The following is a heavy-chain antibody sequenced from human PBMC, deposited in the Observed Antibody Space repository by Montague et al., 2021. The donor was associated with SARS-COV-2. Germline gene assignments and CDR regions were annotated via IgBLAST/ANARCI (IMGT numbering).Heavy chain of an antibody. CDR3: ARGPGRGSAYGKYYYYYYGMDV. V-gene: IGHV4-59*01. CDR1: GGSISSYY. Sequence: SETLSLTCTVSGGSISSYYWSWIRQPPGKGLEWIGYIYYSGSTNYNPSLKSRVTISVDTSKNQFSLKLSSVTAADTAVYYCARGPGRGSAYGKYYYYYYGMDVWGQGTTVTVSS. CDR2: IYYSGST. D-gene: IGHD5-12*01. J-gene: IGHJ6*02.